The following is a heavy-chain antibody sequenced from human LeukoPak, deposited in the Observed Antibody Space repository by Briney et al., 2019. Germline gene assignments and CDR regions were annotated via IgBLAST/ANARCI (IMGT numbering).Heavy chain of an antibody. Sequence: GGSLRLSCAASGNYWMHWVREAPGKGLVWVSHINSDGSWTGYADSVKGRFTISKDNAKNTVYLQMNNLRAEDTAVYYCVSFYETYWGRGTLVTVSS. CDR3: VSFYETY. D-gene: IGHD2-2*01. J-gene: IGHJ4*02. CDR2: INSDGSWT. V-gene: IGHV3-74*01. CDR1: GNYW.